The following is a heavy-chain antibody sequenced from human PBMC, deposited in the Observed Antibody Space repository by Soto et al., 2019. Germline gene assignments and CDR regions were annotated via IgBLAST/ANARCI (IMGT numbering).Heavy chain of an antibody. J-gene: IGHJ4*02. Sequence: QVHLVQSGAEVKKPGASVKVSCKGSGYTFTSYGITWVRQAPGQGLEWMGWMSAHNGNTNYAQKLQRRVTVTRDTSTSTAYMELRSLRSYDTAVYYCARGRYGDYWGQGALVTVSS. CDR3: ARGRYGDY. CDR2: MSAHNGNT. V-gene: IGHV1-18*01. D-gene: IGHD1-1*01. CDR1: GYTFTSYG.